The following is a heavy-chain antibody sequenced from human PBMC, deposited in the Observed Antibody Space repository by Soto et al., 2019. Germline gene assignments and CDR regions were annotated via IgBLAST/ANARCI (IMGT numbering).Heavy chain of an antibody. V-gene: IGHV4-31*03. CDR3: ARDDCTNGVCYTGFDP. J-gene: IGHJ5*02. Sequence: PSETLSLTCTVSGSSISSGGYYWSWIRQHPGKGLEWIGYIYYSGSTYYNPSLKSRVTISVDTSKNQFSLKLSSVTAADTAVYYCARDDCTNGVCYTGFDPWGQGTLVTVSS. CDR1: GSSISSGGYY. D-gene: IGHD2-8*01. CDR2: IYYSGST.